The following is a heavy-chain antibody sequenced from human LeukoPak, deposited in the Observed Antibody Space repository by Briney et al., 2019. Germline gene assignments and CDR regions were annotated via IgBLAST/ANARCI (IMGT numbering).Heavy chain of an antibody. D-gene: IGHD2-21*01. CDR2: ISSSGSTI. Sequence: GGSLRLSCAASGFTFSSYEMNWVRQAPGKGLEWVSYISSSGSTIYYADSVKGRFTISRDNAKNSLYLQMDSLRAEDTAVYYCARGSPGVNDYWGQGTLVTVSS. CDR1: GFTFSSYE. CDR3: ARGSPGVNDY. J-gene: IGHJ4*02. V-gene: IGHV3-48*03.